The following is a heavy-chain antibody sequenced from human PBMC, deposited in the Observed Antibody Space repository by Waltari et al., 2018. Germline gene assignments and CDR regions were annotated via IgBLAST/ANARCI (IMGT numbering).Heavy chain of an antibody. Sequence: QLQQWGXXXLKPSXTXSLTCAVXGGSFSGXYWSWIRXXPGKGLEWIGEINHSGXXNYNPSLXXXXXISVDTSXNQFSLKLXXXTAADTAXYYCAXXXXXXGSPNXFDXWGQG. D-gene: IGHD3-10*01. V-gene: IGHV4-34*01. CDR1: GGSFSGXY. J-gene: IGHJ5*02. CDR3: AXXXXXXGSPNXFDX. CDR2: INHSGXX.